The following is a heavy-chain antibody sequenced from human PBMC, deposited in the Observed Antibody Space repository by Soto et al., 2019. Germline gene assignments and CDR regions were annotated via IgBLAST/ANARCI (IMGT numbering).Heavy chain of an antibody. V-gene: IGHV3-48*03. CDR2: ISPGSRYP. CDR3: VRGGGGGLFDP. D-gene: IGHD2-15*01. CDR1: GFTFSSFE. J-gene: IGHJ5*02. Sequence: GGSLRLSCAASGFTFSSFEMNWFRQAPGKGLEWVSYISPGSRYPAYADSVKGRFTISRDNAKRSLYLQMMSLTAEDTAIYYCVRGGGGGLFDPWGQGTMVTVSS.